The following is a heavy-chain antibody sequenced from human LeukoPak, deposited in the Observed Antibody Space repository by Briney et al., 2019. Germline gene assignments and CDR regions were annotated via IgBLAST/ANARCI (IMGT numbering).Heavy chain of an antibody. CDR3: ARVRGSYSSDY. V-gene: IGHV3-11*04. J-gene: IGHJ4*02. CDR2: ISTSGTTI. CDR1: GFTFSDYY. D-gene: IGHD1-26*01. Sequence: GGSLRLSCAASGFTFSDYYMSWIRQAPGKGLEWISYISTSGTTIHYADPVKGRFTISRDDAKKSLYLQMNSLRAEDTAVYSCARVRGSYSSDYWGQGTLVTVSS.